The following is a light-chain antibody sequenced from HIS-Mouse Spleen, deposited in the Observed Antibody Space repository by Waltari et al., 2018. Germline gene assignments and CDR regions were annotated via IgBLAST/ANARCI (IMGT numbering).Light chain of an antibody. CDR3: QQYNNWPLLT. J-gene: IGKJ4*01. Sequence: EIVMTQSPATLSVSPGERANLPCRASQSVSSNLAWYQQKPGQAPRLLIYGASTRATGIPARFSGSGSGTEFTLTISSMQSEDFAVYYCQQYNNWPLLTFGGGTKVEIK. CDR2: GAS. V-gene: IGKV3-15*01. CDR1: QSVSSN.